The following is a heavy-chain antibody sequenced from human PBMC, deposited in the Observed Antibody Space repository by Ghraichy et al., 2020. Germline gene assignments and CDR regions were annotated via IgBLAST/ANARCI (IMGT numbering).Heavy chain of an antibody. Sequence: GGSLRLTCAASGFTFSSYGMHWVRQAPGKGLEWVAVIWYDGSNKYYVDSVKGRFTISKDNSKNTLYLQMNSLRAEDTAVYYCARESGSSSGWWDYWGQGTLVTVSS. D-gene: IGHD6-19*01. V-gene: IGHV3-33*01. CDR2: IWYDGSNK. CDR1: GFTFSSYG. J-gene: IGHJ4*02. CDR3: ARESGSSSGWWDY.